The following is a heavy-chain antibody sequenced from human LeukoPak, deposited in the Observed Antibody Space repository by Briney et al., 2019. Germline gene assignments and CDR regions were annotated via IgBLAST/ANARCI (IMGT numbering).Heavy chain of an antibody. CDR3: AKPPEPASSSWYYFDY. CDR1: GFTFSDYG. J-gene: IGHJ4*02. V-gene: IGHV3-30*18. D-gene: IGHD6-13*01. Sequence: GGSLRLSCVASGFTFSDYGMHWVRQAPGKGLEWVAVISYDGSNQYCADSVKGRFTFSRDNSKNRLYLQMNNLRTDDTAVYYCAKPPEPASSSWYYFDYWGQGTLVTVSS. CDR2: ISYDGSNQ.